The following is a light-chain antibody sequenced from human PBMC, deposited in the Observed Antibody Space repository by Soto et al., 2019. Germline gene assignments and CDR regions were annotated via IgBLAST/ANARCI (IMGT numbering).Light chain of an antibody. Sequence: DIHMTQSPSSLSASVGDRVTITCRAGQTINTYLNWYQHKPGKAPKVLIYAASSLQSGVPSRFSGSGSGTDFTLTISSLQPEDFATYYCQQSYSTPRTFGQGTKLEIK. CDR1: QTINTY. CDR2: AAS. CDR3: QQSYSTPRT. V-gene: IGKV1-39*01. J-gene: IGKJ2*01.